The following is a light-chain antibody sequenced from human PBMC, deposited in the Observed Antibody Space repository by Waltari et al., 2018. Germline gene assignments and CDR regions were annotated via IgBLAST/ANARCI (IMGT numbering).Light chain of an antibody. V-gene: IGLV2-8*01. CDR2: EVT. Sequence: QSALTQPPPASGSPGQSVTISCTGITSDVGRYTYVSWYQQHPGKAPKLMIYEVTRRPSGVPDRFSGSKSGNTASLTVSGLQADDEADYYCISYAGSDNLVFGGGTKLTVL. CDR3: ISYAGSDNLV. CDR1: TSDVGRYTY. J-gene: IGLJ2*01.